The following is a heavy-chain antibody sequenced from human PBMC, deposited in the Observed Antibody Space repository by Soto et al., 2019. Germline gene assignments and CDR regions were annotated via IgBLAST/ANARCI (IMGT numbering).Heavy chain of an antibody. V-gene: IGHV1-2*04. CDR3: ARYPYYYDSSGYQYFQH. CDR2: INPNSGGT. D-gene: IGHD3-22*01. CDR1: GYTFTGYY. Sequence: ASVKVSCKASGYTFTGYYMHWVRQAPGQGLEWMGWINPNSGGTNYAQKFQGWVTMTRDTSISTAYMELSRLRSDDTAVYYCARYPYYYDSSGYQYFQHWGQGTLVTVSS. J-gene: IGHJ1*01.